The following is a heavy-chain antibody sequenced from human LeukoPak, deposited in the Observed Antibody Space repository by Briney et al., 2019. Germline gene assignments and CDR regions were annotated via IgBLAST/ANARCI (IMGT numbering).Heavy chain of an antibody. CDR3: ATPKL. J-gene: IGHJ4*02. V-gene: IGHV4-39*02. CDR1: GGSISTSSYY. Sequence: PSETLSLTCTVSGGSISTSSYYWGWIRQPPGKGLEWIGSLYYSGSTNYSPSFKSRVTISVDTSDKHFSLKLTTVTAADTAVYYCATPKLWGQGTLVTASS. CDR2: LYYSGST.